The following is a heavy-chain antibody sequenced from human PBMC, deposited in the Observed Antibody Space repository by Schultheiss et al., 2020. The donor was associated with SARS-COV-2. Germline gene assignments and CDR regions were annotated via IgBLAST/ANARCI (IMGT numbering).Heavy chain of an antibody. Sequence: GGSLRLSCAASGFTFSSYGMHWVRQAPGKGLEWVAVISYDGSQKYYADSVKGRFTISRDNSKNTLYLQMNSLRAEDTAVYYCAKRPSGSDAFDIWGQGTMVTVSS. CDR2: ISYDGSQK. V-gene: IGHV3-30*18. J-gene: IGHJ3*02. D-gene: IGHD5-12*01. CDR3: AKRPSGSDAFDI. CDR1: GFTFSSYG.